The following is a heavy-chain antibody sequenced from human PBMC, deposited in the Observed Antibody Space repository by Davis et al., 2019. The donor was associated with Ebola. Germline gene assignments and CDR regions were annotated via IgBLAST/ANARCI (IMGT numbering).Heavy chain of an antibody. CDR3: TRAGFGSNYFDY. Sequence: LSLTCAASGFTFSSYDMHWVRQATGKRLEWVSAIGTAGDTYYPGSVKGRFTISRANAKSSLYLQMNSLRAEDTAVYYCTRAGFGSNYFDYWSQGTLVTVSS. V-gene: IGHV3-13*01. J-gene: IGHJ4*02. D-gene: IGHD3-16*01. CDR1: GFTFSSYD. CDR2: IGTAGDT.